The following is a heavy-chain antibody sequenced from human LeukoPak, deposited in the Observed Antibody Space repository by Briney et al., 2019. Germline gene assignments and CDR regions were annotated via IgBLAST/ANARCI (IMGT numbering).Heavy chain of an antibody. D-gene: IGHD6-19*01. CDR1: EYTFTSCD. V-gene: IGHV1-8*01. J-gene: IGHJ4*02. Sequence: ASVKVSCKASEYTFTSCDINWVRQATGQGLEWMGWMNPNSGNTGYGQSFQGRITMTRGISIGTAYMELSNLTSEDTAIYYCTRGSSGRRDNWGQGTLVTVSA. CDR3: TRGSSGRRDN. CDR2: MNPNSGNT.